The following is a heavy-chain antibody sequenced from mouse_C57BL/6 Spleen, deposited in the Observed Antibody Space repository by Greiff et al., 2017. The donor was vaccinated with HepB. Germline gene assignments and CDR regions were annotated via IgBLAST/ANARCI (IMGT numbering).Heavy chain of an antibody. D-gene: IGHD2-1*01. J-gene: IGHJ1*03. Sequence: DVKLVESGGGLVKPGGSLKLSCAASGFTFSDYGMHWVRQAPEKGLEWVAYISSGSSTIYYADTVKGRFTISRDNAKNTLFLQMTSLRSEDTAMYYCARLYYGNYWYFDVWGTGTTVTVSS. CDR3: ARLYYGNYWYFDV. V-gene: IGHV5-17*01. CDR1: GFTFSDYG. CDR2: ISSGSSTI.